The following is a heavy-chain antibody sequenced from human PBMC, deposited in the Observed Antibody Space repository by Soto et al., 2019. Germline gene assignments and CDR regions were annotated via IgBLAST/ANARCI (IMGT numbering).Heavy chain of an antibody. V-gene: IGHV4-31*03. CDR2: IFYTGST. Sequence: QAQLQESGPGLVQPSQTLFLTCTVSRASLSSGGYYWSWIRQHPGKGLEWVGTIFYTGSTFYNPSLGSRMPMSRDAPKSQFVLVLTSATAADTGLYYCARLITLPTITSFDSWGQGILVTVAS. CDR1: RASLSSGGYY. J-gene: IGHJ4*02. D-gene: IGHD5-12*01. CDR3: ARLITLPTITSFDS.